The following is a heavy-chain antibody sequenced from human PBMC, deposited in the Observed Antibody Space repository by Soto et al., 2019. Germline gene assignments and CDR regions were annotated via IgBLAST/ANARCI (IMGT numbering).Heavy chain of an antibody. J-gene: IGHJ4*02. CDR3: ARAPYSNAWYRFDL. CDR1: GFTFSGYW. Sequence: GESLKISCEASGFTFSGYWMSWVRQAPGKGLEWVADIKHDGSVQYYVDSVKGRFTISRDNAKKLLYLQMNGLRAEDTALYYCARAPYSNAWYRFDLWGQGXLVTVSS. CDR2: IKHDGSVQ. D-gene: IGHD4-4*01. V-gene: IGHV3-7*03.